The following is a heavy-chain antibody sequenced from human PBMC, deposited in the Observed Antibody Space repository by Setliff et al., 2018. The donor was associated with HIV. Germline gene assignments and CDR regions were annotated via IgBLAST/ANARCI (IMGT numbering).Heavy chain of an antibody. CDR2: ISGSGRGT. J-gene: IGHJ4*02. D-gene: IGHD3-10*01. V-gene: IGHV3-23*01. CDR3: ARDDRWVYNDYLDY. CDR1: GFTFSDYA. Sequence: GESLRLSCAASGFTFSDYAMSWVRQAPGKGLEWVSAISGSGRGTYYADSVKGRFTISRDNSKNTLYLQVNSLRTEDTAVYFCARDDRWVYNDYLDYWGQGTLVTVS.